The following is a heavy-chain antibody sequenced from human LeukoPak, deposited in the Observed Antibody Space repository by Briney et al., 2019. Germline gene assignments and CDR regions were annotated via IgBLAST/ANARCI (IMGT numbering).Heavy chain of an antibody. D-gene: IGHD3-10*01. V-gene: IGHV3-23*01. CDR1: VFTFTRYA. CDR2: ISGSGGST. CDR3: ARTYYYGSGSWNYLDD. Sequence: GRSLRLSCAPSVFTFTRYAMSWVRRAPGTGLECVSAISGSGGSTYYADSVKSRFTISRDNSKNRLYMEMNSLRVEDTAVYYWARTYYYGSGSWNYLDDWGQGTMVTVSS. J-gene: IGHJ4*02.